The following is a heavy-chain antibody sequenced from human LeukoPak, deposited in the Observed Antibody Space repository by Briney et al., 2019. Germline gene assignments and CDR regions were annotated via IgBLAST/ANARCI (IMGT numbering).Heavy chain of an antibody. CDR1: GFTFSSYG. CDR2: IRYDGSNK. Sequence: GGSLRLSCAASGFTFSSYGMHWVRQAPGKGLEWVAFIRYDGSNKYYADSVKGRFTISRDNSKNTLYLQMNSLRAEDMAVYYCAKDQYYYGSGNDYWGQGTLVTVSS. CDR3: AKDQYYYGSGNDY. D-gene: IGHD3-10*01. V-gene: IGHV3-30*02. J-gene: IGHJ4*02.